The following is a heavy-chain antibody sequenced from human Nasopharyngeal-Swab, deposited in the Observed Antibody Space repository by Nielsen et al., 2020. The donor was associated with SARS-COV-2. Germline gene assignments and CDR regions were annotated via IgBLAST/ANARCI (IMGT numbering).Heavy chain of an antibody. CDR3: TRDTPAMFAY. Sequence: GESLKISCAASGFTFGDYSMHWVRQAPGKGLEWASYLSRGSTIFYADSVKGRFTISRDNAKNSLFLQMNSLRAEDTAVYYCTRDTPAMFAYWGQGTLVTVSS. J-gene: IGHJ4*02. V-gene: IGHV3-69-1*01. D-gene: IGHD2-2*01. CDR1: GFTFGDYS. CDR2: LSRGSTI.